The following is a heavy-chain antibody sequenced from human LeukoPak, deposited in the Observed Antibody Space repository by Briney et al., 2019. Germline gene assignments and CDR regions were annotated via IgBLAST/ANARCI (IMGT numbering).Heavy chain of an antibody. CDR2: LTHSGDST. V-gene: IGHV3-23*01. CDR1: GFTFSDYY. Sequence: GGSLRLSCAASGFTFSDYYMSWIRQAPGKGLEWVSALTHSGDSTSYADSVKGRFTISRDNSKMTLCLQMNSLRAEDTAVYFCAKRDCSADTCYFDYWGQGTLVTVSS. CDR3: AKRDCSADTCYFDY. J-gene: IGHJ4*02. D-gene: IGHD2-15*01.